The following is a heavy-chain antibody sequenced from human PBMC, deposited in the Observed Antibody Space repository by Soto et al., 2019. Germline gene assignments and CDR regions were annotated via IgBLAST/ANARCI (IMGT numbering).Heavy chain of an antibody. Sequence: QVQLQQSGPGLVKPSQTLSLTCAIYGYSVSSNSSTWAWIRQSPSRGLEWLGRTYYRSKWYNDYAVTVKSRITINPATSNNQLSLQLNSVTTDETAVYYCARRIGNSWLDSWGQGTLVSVSS. CDR2: TYYRSKWYN. J-gene: IGHJ5*01. CDR1: GYSVSSNSST. CDR3: ARRIGNSWLDS. V-gene: IGHV6-1*01.